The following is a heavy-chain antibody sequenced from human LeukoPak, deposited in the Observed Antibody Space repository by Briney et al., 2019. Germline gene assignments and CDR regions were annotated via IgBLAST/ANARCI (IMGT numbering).Heavy chain of an antibody. CDR3: ARSYRSSGWYYYYYYYGMDV. CDR2: TYYRFKWYN. CDR1: GDSVSSNSAA. Sequence: SQTLSLTCAISGDSVSSNSAAWNWIRQSPSRGLEWLGRTYYRFKWYNDYAVSVKSRITINPDTSKNQFSLQLNSVTPEDTAVYYCARSYRSSGWYYYYYYYGMDVWGQGTTVTVSS. V-gene: IGHV6-1*01. D-gene: IGHD6-19*01. J-gene: IGHJ6*02.